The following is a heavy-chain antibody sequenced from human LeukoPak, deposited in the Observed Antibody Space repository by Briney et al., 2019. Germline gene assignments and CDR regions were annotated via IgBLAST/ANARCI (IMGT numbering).Heavy chain of an antibody. D-gene: IGHD3-10*01. Sequence: SVKVSCKASGGTFSSYAISWVRQAPGQGLEWMVGIIPIFGTANYAQKFQGRVTITADESTSTAYMELSSLRSEDTAVYYCANTEWFGELLNWFDPWGQGTLVTVSS. CDR2: IIPIFGTA. CDR1: GGTFSSYA. CDR3: ANTEWFGELLNWFDP. V-gene: IGHV1-69*19. J-gene: IGHJ5*02.